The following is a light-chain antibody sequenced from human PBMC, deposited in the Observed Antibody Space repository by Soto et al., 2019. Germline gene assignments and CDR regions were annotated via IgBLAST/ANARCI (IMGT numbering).Light chain of an antibody. CDR3: CSYAGSRTFV. CDR2: EVN. V-gene: IGLV2-23*02. Sequence: QSVLTQPASVSGSPGQSITISCTGTSGDVRNFDLVSWYQQHPGKAPKLIIYEVNKRPSAVSNRFSGSKSDNTASLTISGLQAEDEADYYCCSYAGSRTFVFGTGTKVTVL. J-gene: IGLJ1*01. CDR1: SGDVRNFDL.